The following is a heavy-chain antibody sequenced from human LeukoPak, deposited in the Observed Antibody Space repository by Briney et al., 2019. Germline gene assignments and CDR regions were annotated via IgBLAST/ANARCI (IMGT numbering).Heavy chain of an antibody. Sequence: ASVKVSCKASGYTFTGYYMHWVRQAPGQGLEWMGWINPNSGGTNYAQKFQGRVTMTRDTSISTAYMELSRLRSDDTAVYYCARDQGYYGSGSYYKSDWFDPWGQGPLVTVSS. CDR3: ARDQGYYGSGSYYKSDWFDP. J-gene: IGHJ5*02. CDR1: GYTFTGYY. D-gene: IGHD3-10*01. V-gene: IGHV1-2*02. CDR2: INPNSGGT.